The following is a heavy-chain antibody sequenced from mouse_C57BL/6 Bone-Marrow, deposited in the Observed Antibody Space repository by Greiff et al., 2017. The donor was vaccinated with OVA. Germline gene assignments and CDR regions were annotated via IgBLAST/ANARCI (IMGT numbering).Heavy chain of an antibody. CDR3: AIRAYYYGSSYVGYAMDY. CDR1: GYTFTSYW. CDR2: IHPSASDT. D-gene: IGHD1-1*01. Sequence: QVQLQQPGAELVKPGASVKVSCKASGYTFTSYWMHWVKQRPGQGLEWIGRIHPSASDTNYNQKFKGKATLTVDKSSSTAYMQLSSLTSEDSAVYYCAIRAYYYGSSYVGYAMDYWGQGTSVTVSS. V-gene: IGHV1-74*01. J-gene: IGHJ4*01.